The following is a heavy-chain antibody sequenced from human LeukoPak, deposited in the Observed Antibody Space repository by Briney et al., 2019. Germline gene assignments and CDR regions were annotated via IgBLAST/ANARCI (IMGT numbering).Heavy chain of an antibody. CDR3: TRGAGSTTSNDAFDI. J-gene: IGHJ3*02. Sequence: SETLSLTCTVSGGSISSSSYYWGWIRQPPGKGLEWIGEINHSGSTNYNPSLKSRVTISVDTSKNQFSLKLSSVTAADTAVYYCTRGAGSTTSNDAFDIWGQGTMVTVSS. D-gene: IGHD1-1*01. V-gene: IGHV4-39*07. CDR1: GGSISSSSYY. CDR2: INHSGST.